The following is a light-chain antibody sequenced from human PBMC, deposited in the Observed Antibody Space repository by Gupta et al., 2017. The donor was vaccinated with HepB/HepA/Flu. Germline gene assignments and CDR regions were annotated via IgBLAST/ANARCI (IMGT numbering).Light chain of an antibody. CDR1: QSISSY. J-gene: IGKJ4*01. CDR3: QQSDSTPLT. CDR2: AAS. Sequence: DIQLTQPPSSLSASVGDRVTITCRASQSISSYLNWYQQKPGKAPKLLIYAASSLQSGVPSRFSGSGSGTXFTLTIXRLQPEDFATYYCQQSDSTPLTFGXGTKVEIK. V-gene: IGKV1-39*01.